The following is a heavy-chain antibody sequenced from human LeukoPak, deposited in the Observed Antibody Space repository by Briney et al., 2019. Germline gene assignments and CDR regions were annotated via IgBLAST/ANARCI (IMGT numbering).Heavy chain of an antibody. Sequence: SETLSLTCAVYGGSFSGYYWSWIRQPPGQGLEWLAEINHGGSTNYNPSLKSRVTISVDKSKNQFSLKLSSVTAADTAVYYCARGPGFGFDYWGQGTLVTVSS. CDR2: INHGGST. V-gene: IGHV4-34*01. CDR1: GGSFSGYY. D-gene: IGHD3-10*01. CDR3: ARGPGFGFDY. J-gene: IGHJ4*02.